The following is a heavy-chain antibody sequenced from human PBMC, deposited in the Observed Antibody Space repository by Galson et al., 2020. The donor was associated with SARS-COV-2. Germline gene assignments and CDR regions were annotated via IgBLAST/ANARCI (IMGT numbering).Heavy chain of an antibody. D-gene: IGHD3-22*01. V-gene: IGHV1-24*01. CDR1: GYTLTELS. CDR3: ATSGANYYDGSGYQYYYGMDV. J-gene: IGHJ6*02. Sequence: ASVNVSCQVSGYTLTELSMHWVRQAPGKGLEWMGGFDPEDGETIYAQKFQGRVTMTEDTSTDTAYMELSSLRSEDTAVYYCATSGANYYDGSGYQYYYGMDVWGRWTTVTVS. CDR2: FDPEDGET.